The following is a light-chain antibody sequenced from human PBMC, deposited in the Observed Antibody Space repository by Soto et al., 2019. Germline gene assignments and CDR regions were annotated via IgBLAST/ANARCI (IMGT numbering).Light chain of an antibody. CDR2: KAS. Sequence: DIQMTQSPSTLSASVGDTVTITCRASQSITTWLAWYQQKPGKAPKLLIYKASSLESGVPSRFSGSGSGTEFTLTISSLQPDDFATYYCQHSNSFLWTFGQGTKVDIK. CDR3: QHSNSFLWT. CDR1: QSITTW. V-gene: IGKV1-5*03. J-gene: IGKJ1*01.